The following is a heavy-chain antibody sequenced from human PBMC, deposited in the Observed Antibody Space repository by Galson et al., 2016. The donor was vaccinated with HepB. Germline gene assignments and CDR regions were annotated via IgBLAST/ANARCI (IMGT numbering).Heavy chain of an antibody. J-gene: IGHJ4*02. V-gene: IGHV3-48*03. D-gene: IGHD6-6*01. Sequence: SLRLSCAASGFTFSSYEMNWVRQAPGKGLEWVSYISSRDNIIYYADFVKGRFTISRDNAKNSLYLQMNSLRAEDTAVYYCATKYSSLDPLYWGQGTLVTVSS. CDR2: ISSRDNII. CDR3: ATKYSSLDPLY. CDR1: GFTFSSYE.